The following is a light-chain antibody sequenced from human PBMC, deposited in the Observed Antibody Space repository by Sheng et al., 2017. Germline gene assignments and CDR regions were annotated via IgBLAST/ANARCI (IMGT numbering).Light chain of an antibody. Sequence: DIQMTQSPSTLSASVGERVTITCRVSQSVSSWLAWYQQKVGKPPRLLIYRASNLQSGVPSRFSGSGSGTEFTLTINSLQPDDFATYYCQQYSFYPWTFGRGTTVEI. V-gene: IGKV1-5*03. CDR1: QSVSSW. CDR3: QQYSFYPWT. CDR2: RAS. J-gene: IGKJ1*01.